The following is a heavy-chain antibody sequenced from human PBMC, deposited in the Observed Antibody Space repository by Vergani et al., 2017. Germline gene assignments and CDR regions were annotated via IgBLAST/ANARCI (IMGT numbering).Heavy chain of an antibody. D-gene: IGHD2-21*02. CDR3: ARTETAYCGGHCYWY. Sequence: QVTLRESGPALVKPTQTLTLTCTFSGFSLSTSGMCVSWIRQPPGKALEWLARIDWDDDKYYSTSLKTRLTISKDTSKNQVVLTMTNMDPVDTATYYCARTETAYCGGHCYWYWGQGTLVTVSS. V-gene: IGHV2-70*15. CDR1: GFSLSTSGMC. J-gene: IGHJ4*02. CDR2: IDWDDDK.